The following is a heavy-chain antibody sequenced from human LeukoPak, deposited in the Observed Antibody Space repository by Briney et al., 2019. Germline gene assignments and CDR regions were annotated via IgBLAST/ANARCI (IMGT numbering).Heavy chain of an antibody. CDR3: AKGAATGQVDWFDP. J-gene: IGHJ5*02. Sequence: GGSLRLSCAASGFTFSSYAMMWVRRAPGKGLEWVSTVSGSGGGTYYADSVKGRFTISRDNSKSTLYLQMNSLRGEDTAVYYCAKGAATGQVDWFDPWGQGTLVTVSS. D-gene: IGHD6-13*01. CDR1: GFTFSSYA. V-gene: IGHV3-23*01. CDR2: VSGSGGGT.